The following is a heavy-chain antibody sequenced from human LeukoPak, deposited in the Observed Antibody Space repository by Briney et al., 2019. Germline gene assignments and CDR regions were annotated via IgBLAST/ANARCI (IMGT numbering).Heavy chain of an antibody. D-gene: IGHD3-10*01. J-gene: IGHJ5*02. CDR3: ARVMAMVRGVTKYNWFDP. CDR2: INHSGST. CDR1: GGSISSGDYY. V-gene: IGHV4-39*07. Sequence: PSETLSLTCTVSGGSISSGDYYWSWIRQPPGKGLEWIGEINHSGSTNYNPSLKSRVTISVDTSKNQFSLKLSSVTAADTAVYYCARVMAMVRGVTKYNWFDPWGQGTLVTVSS.